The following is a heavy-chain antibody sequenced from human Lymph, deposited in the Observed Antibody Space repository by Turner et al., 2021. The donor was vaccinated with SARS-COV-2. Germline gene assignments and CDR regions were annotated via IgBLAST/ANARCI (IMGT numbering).Heavy chain of an antibody. CDR2: ISYDGTNK. CDR3: AIEGMVTLTTGLDY. J-gene: IGHJ4*02. CDR1: GFTFSNYG. D-gene: IGHD4-17*01. V-gene: IGHV3-30*03. Sequence: QVQLVESGGGVVLPGRSLRLSCAASGFTFSNYGMHWVRQAPGKGLEWVALISYDGTNKYYADSVKGRFTISRDNSKNTLYLQMNSLRAEDTAGYYCAIEGMVTLTTGLDYWGQGTLVTVSS.